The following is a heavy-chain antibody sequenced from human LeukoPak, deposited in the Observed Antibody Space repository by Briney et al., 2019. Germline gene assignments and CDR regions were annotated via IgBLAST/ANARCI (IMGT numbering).Heavy chain of an antibody. CDR1: GGSFSGCY. J-gene: IGHJ4*02. CDR3: ARLQRC. Sequence: SETLSLTCAVYGGSFSGCYWSWIRQPPGKGLEWIGEINHSGSTNYNPSLKSRVTISVDTSKNQFSLKLSSVTAADTAVYYCARLQRCWGQGTLVTVSS. V-gene: IGHV4-34*01. CDR2: INHSGST. D-gene: IGHD5-24*01.